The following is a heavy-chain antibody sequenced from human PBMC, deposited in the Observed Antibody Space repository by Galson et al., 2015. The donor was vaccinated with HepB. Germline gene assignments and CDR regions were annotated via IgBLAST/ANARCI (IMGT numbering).Heavy chain of an antibody. CDR1: GGSFSGYY. V-gene: IGHV4-34*01. J-gene: IGHJ5*02. CDR2: INHSGRA. CDR3: ARGQGEYDFWSGYSVSWFDP. Sequence: ETLSLTCGVYGGSFSGYYWSWIRQPPGKGLEWIGEINHSGRANYNPSLKTRVTVSVDTSKNQFSLKLSSVTAADTAMYYCARGQGEYDFWSGYSVSWFDPWGQGTLVTVSS. D-gene: IGHD3-3*01.